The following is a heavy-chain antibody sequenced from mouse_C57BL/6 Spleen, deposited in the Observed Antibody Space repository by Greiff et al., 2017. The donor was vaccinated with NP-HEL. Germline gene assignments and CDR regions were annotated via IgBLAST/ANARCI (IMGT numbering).Heavy chain of an antibody. CDR3: ARGPVDFDV. CDR2: INPNNGGT. V-gene: IGHV1-26*01. CDR1: GYTFTDYY. D-gene: IGHD1-1*01. Sequence: EVQLQQSGPELVKPGASVKISCKASGYTFTDYYMNWVKQSHGKSLEWIGDINPNNGGTSYNQKFKGKATLTVDKSSSTAYMELRSLTSEDSAVYYCARGPVDFDVWGTGTTVTVSS. J-gene: IGHJ1*03.